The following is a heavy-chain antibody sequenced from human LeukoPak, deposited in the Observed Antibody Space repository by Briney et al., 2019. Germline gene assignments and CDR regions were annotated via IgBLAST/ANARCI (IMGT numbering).Heavy chain of an antibody. CDR2: FDPEDGET. CDR1: GYTLTELS. Sequence: ASVKVSCKVSGYTLTELSMHWVRQAPGKGLEWMGGFDPEDGETIYAQKFQGRVTMTEDTSTDTAYMELSSLRSEDTAVYDCATGPERYSGSYRPGSRYYYYYMDVWGKGTTVTVSS. J-gene: IGHJ6*03. CDR3: ATGPERYSGSYRPGSRYYYYYMDV. V-gene: IGHV1-24*01. D-gene: IGHD1-26*01.